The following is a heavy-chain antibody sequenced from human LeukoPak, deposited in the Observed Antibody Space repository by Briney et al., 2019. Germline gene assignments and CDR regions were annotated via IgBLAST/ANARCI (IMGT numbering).Heavy chain of an antibody. D-gene: IGHD1-1*01. CDR2: IKQDGSEK. J-gene: IGHJ3*02. CDR3: ARDKTAFGFDI. CDR1: GFTFGSYW. V-gene: IGHV3-7*03. Sequence: GGSLRLSCAASGFTFGSYWMSWVRQAPGKGLEWVANIKQDGSEKHYVDSVKGRFTISRDNAKDSLYLQMNSLRADDTGVYYCARDKTAFGFDIWGQGTMVTVSS.